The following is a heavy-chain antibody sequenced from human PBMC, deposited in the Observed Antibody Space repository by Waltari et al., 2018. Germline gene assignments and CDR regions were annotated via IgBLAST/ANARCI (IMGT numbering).Heavy chain of an antibody. V-gene: IGHV4-39*07. J-gene: IGHJ3*02. Sequence: LHLPESGPGLVKPSETLSLTCTVPGGSLTSSIYYWAWIRQSPGKGLEWIGHLYHIGTTFYNPSLKSRVTMSLDPSKNQFSLKLSSVTAADTAVYYCARAMRYYDILTGPSDALDIWGQGTMVTVSS. D-gene: IGHD3-9*01. CDR2: LYHIGTT. CDR1: GGSLTSSIYY. CDR3: ARAMRYYDILTGPSDALDI.